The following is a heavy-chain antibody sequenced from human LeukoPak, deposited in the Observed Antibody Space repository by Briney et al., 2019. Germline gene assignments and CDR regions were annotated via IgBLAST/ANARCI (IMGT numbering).Heavy chain of an antibody. Sequence: SETLSHTCTDPGGSISNFYWSWIRQRVGKGLEWIGRINTNGSTNCNPALKGRVTISVDTSKNHFSLKLTSVTAADTAVYYCAREIATSGGNSRALDYWGQGTLVTVSS. V-gene: IGHV4-4*07. CDR3: AREIATSGGNSRALDY. J-gene: IGHJ4*02. CDR2: INTNGST. D-gene: IGHD4-23*01. CDR1: GGSISNFY.